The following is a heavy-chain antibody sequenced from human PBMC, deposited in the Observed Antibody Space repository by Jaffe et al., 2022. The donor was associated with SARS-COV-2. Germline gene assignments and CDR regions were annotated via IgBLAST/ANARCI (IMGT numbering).Heavy chain of an antibody. J-gene: IGHJ4*02. CDR1: GFTFSSYW. CDR2: IKQDGSEK. V-gene: IGHV3-7*01. Sequence: EVQLVESGGGLVQPGGSLRLSCAASGFTFSSYWMSWVRQAPGKGLEWVANIKQDGSEKYYVDSVKGRFTISRDNAKNSLYLQMNSLRAEDTAVYYCARGPATAIHFPFDYWGQGTLVTVSS. CDR3: ARGPATAIHFPFDY. D-gene: IGHD2-2*02.